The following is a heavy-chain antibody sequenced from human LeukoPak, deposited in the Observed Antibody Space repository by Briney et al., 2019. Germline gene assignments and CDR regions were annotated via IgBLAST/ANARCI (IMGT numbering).Heavy chain of an antibody. CDR1: GYTFTGYY. CDR3: ARAYSSGWYWDY. V-gene: IGHV1-2*04. CDR2: INPNSGGT. D-gene: IGHD6-19*01. Sequence: ASVTVSCKASGYTFTGYYIHWVRQAPGQGLEWMGWINPNSGGTNYAQKFQGWVTMTRDTSISTAYMELSRLRADDTAVYYCARAYSSGWYWDYWGQGTLVTVFS. J-gene: IGHJ4*02.